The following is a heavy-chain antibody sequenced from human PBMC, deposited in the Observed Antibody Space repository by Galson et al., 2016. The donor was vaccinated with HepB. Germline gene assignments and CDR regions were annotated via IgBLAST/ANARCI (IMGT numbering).Heavy chain of an antibody. CDR3: CVDTAMDYVFDY. V-gene: IGHV3-21*01. D-gene: IGHD5-18*01. CDR2: ISPGSGYI. J-gene: IGHJ4*02. CDR1: GFTFSTYN. Sequence: SLRLSCAASGFTFSTYNMNWVRQAPGKGLEWVSTISPGSGYIYYADSVNCRFTISRDNSKTSLFLQMNSLRAEDTAVYYCCVDTAMDYVFDYWGQGTLVTVAS.